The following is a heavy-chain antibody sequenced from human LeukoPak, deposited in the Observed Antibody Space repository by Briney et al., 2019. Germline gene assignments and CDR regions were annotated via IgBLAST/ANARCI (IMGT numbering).Heavy chain of an antibody. D-gene: IGHD6-13*01. J-gene: IGHJ4*02. Sequence: SETLSLTCTVYGATISSYYWSWIRQPPGMGLEWIGFISDTVSTNYNPSLKSRVSISVGTSKNQFSLKLSSVTSADTAVYYCASHTAAAAGTPFDYWGQGTLVTVSS. CDR2: ISDTVST. CDR1: GATISSYY. CDR3: ASHTAAAAGTPFDY. V-gene: IGHV4-59*08.